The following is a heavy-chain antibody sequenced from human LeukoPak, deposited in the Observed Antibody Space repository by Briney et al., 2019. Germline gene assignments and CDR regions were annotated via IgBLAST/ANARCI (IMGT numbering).Heavy chain of an antibody. CDR1: GFSFSRYT. V-gene: IGHV3-33*01. CDR3: ARAPADSSGYYYSFDY. J-gene: IGHJ4*02. D-gene: IGHD3-22*01. Sequence: PGRSLTLSCAASGFSFSRYTMHWVRQAPGKGLEWVAIIWYDGSNKYYADSVKGRFTISRDNSKNTLNLQMNSLRAEDTAVYYCARAPADSSGYYYSFDYWGQGTLVTVSS. CDR2: IWYDGSNK.